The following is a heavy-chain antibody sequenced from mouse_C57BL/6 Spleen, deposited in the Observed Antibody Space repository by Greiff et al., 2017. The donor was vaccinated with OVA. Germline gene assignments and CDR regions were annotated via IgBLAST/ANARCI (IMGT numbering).Heavy chain of an antibody. J-gene: IGHJ2*01. Sequence: QVQLQQSGAELVKPGASVKISCKASGYAFSSYWMNWVKQRPGKGLEWIGQIYPGDGDTNYNGKFKGKATLTADKSSSTAYMQLSSLTSEDSAVYFCASFYYDYDSYYFDYWGQGTTLTVSS. CDR3: ASFYYDYDSYYFDY. CDR1: GYAFSSYW. V-gene: IGHV1-80*01. CDR2: IYPGDGDT. D-gene: IGHD2-4*01.